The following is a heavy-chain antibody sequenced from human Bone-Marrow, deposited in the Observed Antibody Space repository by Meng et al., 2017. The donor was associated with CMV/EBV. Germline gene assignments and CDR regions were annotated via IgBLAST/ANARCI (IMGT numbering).Heavy chain of an antibody. CDR3: AREQVILGATPALHYYYVMDV. CDR1: GYTFTSYG. J-gene: IGHJ6*02. CDR2: ISAYHGNT. Sequence: ASVKVSCKASGYTFTSYGISWVRQAPGQGLEWMGWISAYHGNTTYAQKLQGRVTMTTDTSTSTAYMELRSLRSEDTAVYYCAREQVILGATPALHYYYVMDVWGQGTTVTVSS. D-gene: IGHD1-26*01. V-gene: IGHV1-18*01.